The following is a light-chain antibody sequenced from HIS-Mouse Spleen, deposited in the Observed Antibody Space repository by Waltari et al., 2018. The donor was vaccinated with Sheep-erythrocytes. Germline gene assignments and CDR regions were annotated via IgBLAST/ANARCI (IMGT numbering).Light chain of an antibody. CDR3: QQSYSTPPLT. CDR2: AAS. J-gene: IGKJ4*01. V-gene: IGKV1-39*01. CDR1: QTISSY. Sequence: DIQMTQSPSSLAASLGNRVTITCRASQTISSYLNLYQQKPGKAPKHLIYAASSLQSGVPSRFSGSGSATDFTLTISSLQPEDFATYYCQQSYSTPPLTFGGGTKVEIK.